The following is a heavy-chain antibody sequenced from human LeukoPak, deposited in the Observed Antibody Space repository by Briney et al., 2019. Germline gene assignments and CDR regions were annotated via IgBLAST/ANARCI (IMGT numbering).Heavy chain of an antibody. CDR3: ARDRPFGYGSGRIFDY. CDR2: ISAYNGNT. Sequence: ASVKVSCKASGYTFSSYGISWVRQAPGQGLEWMGWISAYNGNTNYAQKLQGRVTMTTDTSTSTAYMELRRLRSDDTAVYYCARDRPFGYGSGRIFDYWGQGTLVTVSS. V-gene: IGHV1-18*01. CDR1: GYTFSSYG. J-gene: IGHJ4*02. D-gene: IGHD3-10*01.